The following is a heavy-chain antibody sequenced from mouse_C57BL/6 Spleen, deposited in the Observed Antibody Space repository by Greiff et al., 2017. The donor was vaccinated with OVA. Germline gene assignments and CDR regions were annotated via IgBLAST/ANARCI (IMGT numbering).Heavy chain of an antibody. D-gene: IGHD2-4*01. J-gene: IGHJ1*03. CDR1: GFTFSDYG. CDR2: ISNLAYSI. Sequence: DVMLVESGGGLVQPGGSLKLSCAASGFTFSDYGMAWVRQAPRKGPEWVAFISNLAYSIYYADTVTGRFTISRENAKNTLYLEMSSLRSEDTAMYYCARHDYGNWYFDVWGTGTTVTVSS. V-gene: IGHV5-15*01. CDR3: ARHDYGNWYFDV.